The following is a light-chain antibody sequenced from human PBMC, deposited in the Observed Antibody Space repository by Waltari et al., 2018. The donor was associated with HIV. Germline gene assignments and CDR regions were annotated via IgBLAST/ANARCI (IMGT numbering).Light chain of an antibody. CDR3: SSYAGSSNLV. Sequence: QSALTQPPSASGSPGQSVTISCTGTSSDVGGYNYVSWYQQHPGKAPKLMIYSVSKRPSGVTDRFSGSKSGKTASLTVSGLQAEDEADYYCSSYAGSSNLVFGGGTKLTVL. CDR1: SSDVGGYNY. V-gene: IGLV2-8*01. J-gene: IGLJ2*01. CDR2: SVS.